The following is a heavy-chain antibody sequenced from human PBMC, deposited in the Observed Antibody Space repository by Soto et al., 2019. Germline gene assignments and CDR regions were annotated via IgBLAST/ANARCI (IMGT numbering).Heavy chain of an antibody. CDR3: ARAAAYYDFWSGQKRAYYYYMDV. CDR2: MWYDGSNK. Sequence: GGSLRLSCAASGFTFSSYGMHWVRQAPGKGLEWVAVMWYDGSNKYYADSVKGRFTISRDNSKNTLYLQMNSLRAEDTAVYYCARAAAYYDFWSGQKRAYYYYMDVWGKGTTVTVSS. J-gene: IGHJ6*03. CDR1: GFTFSSYG. V-gene: IGHV3-33*01. D-gene: IGHD3-3*01.